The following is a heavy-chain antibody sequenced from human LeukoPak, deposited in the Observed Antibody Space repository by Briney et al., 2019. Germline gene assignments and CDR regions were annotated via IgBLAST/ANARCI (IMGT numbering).Heavy chain of an antibody. CDR1: GDSVSSNSAT. CDR3: ARRGQQVAFDY. J-gene: IGHJ4*02. V-gene: IGHV6-1*01. Sequence: SQTLSLTCAISGDSVSSNSATWHWIRQSPSRGLEWLGRTYYRSKWYNEYAVSVKSRITINPDTSKNHFSLQLNSVTPEDTAVYYCARRGQQVAFDYWGQGTLVTVSS. CDR2: TYYRSKWYN. D-gene: IGHD5-12*01.